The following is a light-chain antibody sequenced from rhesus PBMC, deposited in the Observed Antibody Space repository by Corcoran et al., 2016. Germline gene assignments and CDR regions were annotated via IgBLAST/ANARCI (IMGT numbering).Light chain of an antibody. V-gene: IGLV2-13*03. J-gene: IGLJ1*01. Sequence: QAAPTQSPSVSGSPGQSVTISCTGTSSDIGGYNRVSWYQQHPGKAPKLLFFEVSKRPSGVPDRFTGSKSGTMAALTISGLQAEDEADYYCSSYASSSTYIIGTGTRLTVL. CDR1: SSDIGGYNR. CDR2: EVS. CDR3: SSYASSSTYI.